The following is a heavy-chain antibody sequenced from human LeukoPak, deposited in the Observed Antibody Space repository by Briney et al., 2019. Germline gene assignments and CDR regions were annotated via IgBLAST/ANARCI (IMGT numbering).Heavy chain of an antibody. D-gene: IGHD2-2*01. J-gene: IGHJ6*02. Sequence: SETLSLTCAVHGGSFSGYYWSWIRQPPGKGLEWIGEINHSGSTNYNPSLKSRVTISVDTSKNQFSLKLSSVTAADTAVYYCARVEYCSSTSCSAGQDYYYGMDVWGQGTTVTVSS. CDR1: GGSFSGYY. CDR3: ARVEYCSSTSCSAGQDYYYGMDV. CDR2: INHSGST. V-gene: IGHV4-34*01.